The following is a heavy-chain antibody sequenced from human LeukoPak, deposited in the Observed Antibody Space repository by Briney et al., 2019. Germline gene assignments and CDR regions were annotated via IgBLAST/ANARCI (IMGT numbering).Heavy chain of an antibody. CDR3: TREIRYFDWFQADY. CDR2: IRSKAYGGTA. V-gene: IGHV3-49*03. J-gene: IGHJ4*02. CDR1: GFTFGDHS. D-gene: IGHD3-9*01. Sequence: GSLRLSCTASGFTFGDHSVSWFRQAPGKGLEWVGFIRSKAYGGTAEYAASVKGRFTISRDDSKSVAYLQMDSLKTEDTAVYYCTREIRYFDWFQADYWGQGTLVTASS.